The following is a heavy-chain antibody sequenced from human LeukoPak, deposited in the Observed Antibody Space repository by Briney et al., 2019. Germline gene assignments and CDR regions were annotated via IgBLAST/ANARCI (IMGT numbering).Heavy chain of an antibody. CDR3: ARQGAAAGDYYYGMDV. J-gene: IGHJ6*02. V-gene: IGHV4-59*08. D-gene: IGHD6-13*01. Sequence: SETLSLTCTVSGGPNSSYYWSWIRQPPGKGLEGIGYIYYSGSTNYNPSLKSRVTITVNTSKNQFSLKLSSVTAAAAAVYYCARQGAAAGDYYYGMDVWGQGTTVTVSS. CDR1: GGPNSSYY. CDR2: IYYSGST.